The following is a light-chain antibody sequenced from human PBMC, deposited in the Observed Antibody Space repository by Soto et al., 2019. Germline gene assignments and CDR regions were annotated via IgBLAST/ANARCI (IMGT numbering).Light chain of an antibody. CDR2: KAS. CDR1: QTISSW. Sequence: IQRRECPSTLSGSVGDRVTITCRASQTISSWLAWYQQKPGKAPKLLIYKASTLKSGVPSRFSGSGSGTDFTLTISSLEPEDFAVYYCQQRSDWPLTFGGGTKVDIK. J-gene: IGKJ4*01. V-gene: IGKV1-5*03. CDR3: QQRSDWPLT.